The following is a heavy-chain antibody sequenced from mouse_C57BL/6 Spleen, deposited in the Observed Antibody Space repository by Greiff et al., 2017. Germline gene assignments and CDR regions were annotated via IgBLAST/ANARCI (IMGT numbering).Heavy chain of an antibody. Sequence: VQLQQPGAELVKPGASVKLSCKASGYTFTSYWMHWVKQRPGQGLEWIGMIHPNSGSTNYNEKFKSKATLTVDKSSSTAYMQLSSLTSEDSAVYYCARAYGSSHWYFEGWGTGTTVTVSS. CDR3: ARAYGSSHWYFEG. J-gene: IGHJ1*03. CDR1: GYTFTSYW. D-gene: IGHD1-1*01. V-gene: IGHV1-64*01. CDR2: IHPNSGST.